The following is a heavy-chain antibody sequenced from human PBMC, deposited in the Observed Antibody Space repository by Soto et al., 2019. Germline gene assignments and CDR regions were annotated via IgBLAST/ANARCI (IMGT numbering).Heavy chain of an antibody. CDR1: GFTFSDYY. J-gene: IGHJ4*02. D-gene: IGHD5-12*01. Sequence: PGGSLRLSCAASGFTFSDYYMSWIRQAPGKGLEWVSSISSSSSYIYYADSVKGRFTISRDNAKNSLYLQMNSLRAEDTAVYYCARAPGYSGYDLRPFDYWGQGTLVTVSS. CDR2: ISSSSSYI. CDR3: ARAPGYSGYDLRPFDY. V-gene: IGHV3-11*06.